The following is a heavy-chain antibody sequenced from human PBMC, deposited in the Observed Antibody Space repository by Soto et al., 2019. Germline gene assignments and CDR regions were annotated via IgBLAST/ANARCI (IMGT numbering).Heavy chain of an antibody. V-gene: IGHV5-51*01. CDR1: GYIFTNYW. J-gene: IGHJ5*02. CDR3: VRRFCSGTSCRFNWFDP. D-gene: IGHD2-2*01. CDR2: VNPDDSTT. Sequence: PGESLKISCEGSGYIFTNYWICCLLQMPVKVLEWMGIVNPDDSTTTYSQSFQGQVIISADKSVRSAYLQWSSLKDSDTATYYCVRRFCSGTSCRFNWFDPWGQGTLVTVSS.